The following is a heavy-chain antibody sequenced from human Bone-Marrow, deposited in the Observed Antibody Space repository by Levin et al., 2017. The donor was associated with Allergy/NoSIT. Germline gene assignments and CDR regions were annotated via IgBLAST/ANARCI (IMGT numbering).Heavy chain of an antibody. CDR1: GGSIGTYY. V-gene: IGHV4-59*01. CDR3: ARVSGYSSHFDL. J-gene: IGHJ4*02. Sequence: SETLSLTCSVSGGSIGTYYWSWIRQPPGKPLECIGYVYHNGDTRFNPSLRSRVTMSVDTSKNQFSLKLNSVTEVDTAVYFCARVSGYSSHFDLWGQGTLVTVSA. D-gene: IGHD6-19*01. CDR2: VYHNGDT.